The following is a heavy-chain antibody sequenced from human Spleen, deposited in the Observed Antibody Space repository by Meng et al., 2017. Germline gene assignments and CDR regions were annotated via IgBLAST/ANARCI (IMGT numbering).Heavy chain of an antibody. V-gene: IGHV4-31*01. D-gene: IGHD5-24*01. CDR1: GGSISSGGYY. CDR2: IYYSGST. Sequence: VQLQESGPGLVTPSTTRSLPCTVSGGSISSGGYYWSWIRQHPGKGLEWFGYIYYSGSTYYNPSLKSLVTISVDTSKNQFSLKLSSVTAADTAVYYCARARDGGGWFDYWGQGTLVTVSS. CDR3: ARARDGGGWFDY. J-gene: IGHJ4*02.